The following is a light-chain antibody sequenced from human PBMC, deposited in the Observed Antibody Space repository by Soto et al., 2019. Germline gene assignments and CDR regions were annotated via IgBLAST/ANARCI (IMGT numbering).Light chain of an antibody. Sequence: QSALTQPASVSGSPGQSITFSCTGTSSDIGGYNYVSWYQQHPGKAPKLMIYEVSNRPSGVSDRFSGSKSGNTASLTISGLQAEDEADYYCTSYTSSTTHDVFGTGTKLTVL. V-gene: IGLV2-14*01. CDR1: SSDIGGYNY. CDR2: EVS. J-gene: IGLJ1*01. CDR3: TSYTSSTTHDV.